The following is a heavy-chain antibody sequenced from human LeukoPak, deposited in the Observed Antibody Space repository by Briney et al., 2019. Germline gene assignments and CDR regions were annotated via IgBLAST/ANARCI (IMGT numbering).Heavy chain of an antibody. CDR1: GFTFSSYS. J-gene: IGHJ6*02. D-gene: IGHD1-26*01. V-gene: IGHV3-21*01. CDR2: ISSSSSYI. CDR3: ARGSIVGAYYYYGMDV. Sequence: GGSLRLSCAASGFTFSSYSMNWVRQAPGKRLEWVSSISSSSSYIYYADSVKGRFTISRDNAKNSLYLQMNSLRAEDTAVYYCARGSIVGAYYYYGMDVWGQGTTVTVSS.